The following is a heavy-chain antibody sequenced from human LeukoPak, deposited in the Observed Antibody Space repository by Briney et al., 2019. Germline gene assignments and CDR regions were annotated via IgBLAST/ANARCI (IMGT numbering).Heavy chain of an antibody. V-gene: IGHV3-33*01. CDR3: ATLDYFDSSTYGDY. Sequence: PGGSLRLSCAASGFTFSSYGMHWVRQAPGKGLEWVAVVWYDGSNKYYADSVKGRFTISRDNSVNTLYLQMSSLRAEDTAVYYCATLDYFDSSTYGDYWGQGTLVTVSS. CDR1: GFTFSSYG. CDR2: VWYDGSNK. D-gene: IGHD3-22*01. J-gene: IGHJ4*02.